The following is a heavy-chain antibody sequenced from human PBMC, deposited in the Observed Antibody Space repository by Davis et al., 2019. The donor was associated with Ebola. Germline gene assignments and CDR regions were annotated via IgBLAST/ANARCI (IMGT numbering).Heavy chain of an antibody. V-gene: IGHV1-18*01. J-gene: IGHJ4*02. CDR2: ISGFNNKI. CDR1: GYTDNRYY. CDR3: AREQSAPGTFDY. Sequence: ASVTVPCKASGYTDNRYYFSWIRQAPGQGLEWLGWISGFNNKIHYAQKFQDRVTVTLAPSTRTAYMELRSLTPDDTAVYFCAREQSAPGTFDYWGRGTLVTVSS. D-gene: IGHD1-7*01.